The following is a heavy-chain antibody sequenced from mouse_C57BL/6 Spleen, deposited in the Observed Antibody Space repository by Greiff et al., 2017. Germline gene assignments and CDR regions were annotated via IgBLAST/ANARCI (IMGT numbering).Heavy chain of an antibody. CDR1: GYTFTDYE. CDR3: TRTTYGKDY. D-gene: IGHD2-1*01. CDR2: IDPETGGT. Sequence: VQLQESGAELVRPGASVTLSCKASGYTFTDYEMHWVKQTPVHGLEWIGAIDPETGGTAYNQKFKGKAILTADKSSSPAYMALRSLTSEDSAVYYCTRTTYGKDYWGQGTTLTVSS. J-gene: IGHJ2*01. V-gene: IGHV1-15*01.